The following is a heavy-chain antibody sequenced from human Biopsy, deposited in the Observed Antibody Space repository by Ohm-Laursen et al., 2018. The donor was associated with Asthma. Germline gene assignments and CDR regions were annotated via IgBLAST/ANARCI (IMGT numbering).Heavy chain of an antibody. J-gene: IGHJ6*02. CDR3: VRGSSSWHHGPFHYYYGLDV. V-gene: IGHV4-39*01. CDR2: IYYSGTT. CDR1: SGSGGYLRSGNYY. D-gene: IGHD6-13*01. Sequence: SQTLSLTCSLSSGSGGYLRSGNYYWGWIRQPPGKGLEWIGSIYYSGTTYYNPSREGRVTVSTDTSKNQFSLKLTSVTAADTAVYDCVRGSSSWHHGPFHYYYGLDVWGQGTTATVSS.